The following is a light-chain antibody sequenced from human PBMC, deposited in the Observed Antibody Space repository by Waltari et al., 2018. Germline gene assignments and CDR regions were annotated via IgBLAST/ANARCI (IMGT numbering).Light chain of an antibody. V-gene: IGKV3-20*01. CDR3: QHYVRLPAT. CDR2: SGP. Sequence: EIVLTQSPGTLSLSPGEGATLSCRASQSISSYLAWYQQKPGQAPRPLMSSGPRMATGSPDRFSGRGSGTYFSLTISRLEPEDSAVYYCQHYVRLPATFGQGTKVEVK. CDR1: QSISSY. J-gene: IGKJ1*01.